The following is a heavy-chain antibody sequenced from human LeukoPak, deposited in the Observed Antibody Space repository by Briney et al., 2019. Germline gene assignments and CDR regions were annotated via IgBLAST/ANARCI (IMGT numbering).Heavy chain of an antibody. CDR3: ARIAVVGAELDY. V-gene: IGHV4-59*01. D-gene: IGHD2-2*01. CDR1: GGSISSYY. CDR2: IYYSGST. J-gene: IGHJ4*02. Sequence: SETLSLTCTVSGGSISSYYWSWIRQPPGKGLEWIGYIYYSGSTNYNPSLKSRVTISVDTSKNQFSLKLSSVTAADTAVYYCARIAVVGAELDYWGQGTLVTVSS.